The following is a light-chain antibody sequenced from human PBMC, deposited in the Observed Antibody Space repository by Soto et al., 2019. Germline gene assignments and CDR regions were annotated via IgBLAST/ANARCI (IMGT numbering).Light chain of an antibody. J-gene: IGKJ4*01. CDR3: QQYDSSPLT. Sequence: EIVLTQSPGTLSLSPGERATLSCRASQSVSSSYLAWYQQKPGQAPRLLIYDASIRATGIPDRFSGSGSGTDFTLTISRLEPEDSAVYYCQQYDSSPLTFGGGTKVDIK. CDR1: QSVSSSY. CDR2: DAS. V-gene: IGKV3-20*01.